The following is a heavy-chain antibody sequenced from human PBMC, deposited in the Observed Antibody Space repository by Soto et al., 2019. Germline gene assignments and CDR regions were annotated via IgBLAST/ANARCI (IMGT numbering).Heavy chain of an antibody. CDR1: GFAVSSSS. CDR2: LYSGGTT. V-gene: IGHV3-66*04. D-gene: IGHD3-10*01. CDR3: ARLLRGVRFYSYMDV. Sequence: GGSLRLSCAASGFAVSSSSMSWVRQAPGKGLEWVSVLYSGGTTKYADSVKGRFTISRDNSKNTLYLQMNSLRAEDTAVYYCARLLRGVRFYSYMDVWGKGTTVTVSS. J-gene: IGHJ6*03.